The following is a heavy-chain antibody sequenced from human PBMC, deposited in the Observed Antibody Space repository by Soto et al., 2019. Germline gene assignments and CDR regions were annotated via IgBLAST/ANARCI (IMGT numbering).Heavy chain of an antibody. J-gene: IGHJ4*02. V-gene: IGHV4-31*03. CDR3: ARGPQVGAFDY. CDR1: GGSISSGGYY. D-gene: IGHD1-26*01. Sequence: SETLSLTCTVSGGSISSGGYYWNWIRQHPGKGLEWIGYIYYSGSTYYNPSLKSRVSMSVDTSKNQFSLKLSSVTAADTAVYYCARGPQVGAFDYWGQGTLVTVSS. CDR2: IYYSGST.